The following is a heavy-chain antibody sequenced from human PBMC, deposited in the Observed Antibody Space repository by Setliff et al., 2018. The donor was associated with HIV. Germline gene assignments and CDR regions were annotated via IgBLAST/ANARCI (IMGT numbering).Heavy chain of an antibody. Sequence: SETLSLTCAVSGGSIRTTNWWRWVRQPPGKGLEWIGEIYHTESTNNNPSLRSRVTISVDKSKNQFSLKLDSVTAADTAVYCCARPKGFRADDAFDIWGQGTMVTVSS. V-gene: IGHV4-4*01. J-gene: IGHJ3*02. CDR3: ARPKGFRADDAFDI. CDR2: IYHTEST. CDR1: GGSIRTTNW. D-gene: IGHD3-10*01.